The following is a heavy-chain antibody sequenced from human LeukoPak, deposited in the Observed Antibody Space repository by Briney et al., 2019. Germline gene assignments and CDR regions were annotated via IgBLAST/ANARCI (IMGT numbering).Heavy chain of an antibody. CDR2: IKQDGSER. V-gene: IGHV3-7*05. Sequence: GGSLRLSCAASGFTFSSYWMSWVRQAPGKGLEWVANIKQDGSERYYVDSVKGRFTISRDNAKNSLYLQMNSLRAEDTAAYYCARWQQLVRDSWFDPWGQGTLVTVSS. J-gene: IGHJ5*02. D-gene: IGHD6-13*01. CDR3: ARWQQLVRDSWFDP. CDR1: GFTFSSYW.